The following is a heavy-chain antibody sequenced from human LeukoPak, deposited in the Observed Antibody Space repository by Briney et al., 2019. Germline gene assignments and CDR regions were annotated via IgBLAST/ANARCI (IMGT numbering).Heavy chain of an antibody. D-gene: IGHD3-16*01. CDR3: ARESGSYLWRSWLNP. J-gene: IGHJ5*02. CDR1: GGSFSGYY. CDR2: INHSGST. Sequence: SETLSLTCAVYGGSFSGYYWSWIRQPPGKGLEWIGEINHSGSTNYNPSLKSRVTMSIDTSKNQFSLKVISVTAADTAIYYCARESGSYLWRSWLNPWGQGTLVTVSS. V-gene: IGHV4-34*01.